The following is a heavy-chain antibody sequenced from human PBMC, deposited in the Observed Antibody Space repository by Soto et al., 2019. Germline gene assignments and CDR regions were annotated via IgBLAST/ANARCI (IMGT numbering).Heavy chain of an antibody. J-gene: IGHJ6*03. Sequence: QVQLQESGPGLVKPSETLSLTCIVSDDSISSYHWSWIRQPPGKGLEWIGYNSYSGTTNYNPSLKSRVTNSVDTSKYHFSLKVSSVTAADTAVYYGARNVRGDYMDVWGQGTTVTVSS. V-gene: IGHV4-59*01. CDR3: ARNVRGDYMDV. CDR1: DDSISSYH. CDR2: NSYSGTT.